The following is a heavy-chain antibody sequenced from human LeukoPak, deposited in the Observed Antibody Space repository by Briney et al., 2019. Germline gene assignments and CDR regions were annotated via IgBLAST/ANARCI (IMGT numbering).Heavy chain of an antibody. Sequence: PGGSLRLSCAASEFTFTSYEMNWVRQAPGKGLERVSYISSSGSTIYYADSVKGRFTISRDNAKNSLYLQMNSLRAGDTAVYYCARDSFRGSYSDYWGQGTLVTVSS. CDR3: ARDSFRGSYSDY. CDR1: EFTFTSYE. V-gene: IGHV3-48*03. CDR2: ISSSGSTI. J-gene: IGHJ4*02. D-gene: IGHD1-26*01.